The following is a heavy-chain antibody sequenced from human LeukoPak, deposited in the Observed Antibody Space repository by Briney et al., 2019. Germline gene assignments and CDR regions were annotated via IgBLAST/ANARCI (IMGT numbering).Heavy chain of an antibody. CDR3: ARGTFTTPKNWFDP. CDR1: GYTFTGYY. CDR2: INPNNGGT. Sequence: ASVKVSCKASGYTFTGYYMHWVRQAPGQGLEWMGWINPNNGGTNYAQKFQGRVTMTRDTSISTAYMELSRLRSDDTAVYYCARGTFTTPKNWFDPWGQGTLVTVSS. D-gene: IGHD3-22*01. V-gene: IGHV1-2*02. J-gene: IGHJ5*02.